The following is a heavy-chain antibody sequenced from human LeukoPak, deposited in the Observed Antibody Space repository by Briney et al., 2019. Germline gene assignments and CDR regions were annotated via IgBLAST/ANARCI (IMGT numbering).Heavy chain of an antibody. V-gene: IGHV3-30*04. CDR3: ARDYDILSHPDY. D-gene: IGHD3-9*01. J-gene: IGHJ4*02. CDR1: GFTFSSYA. CDR2: ISYDGSNK. Sequence: PGRSLRLSCAASGFTFSSYAMHWVRQAPGKGLEWAAVISYDGSNKYYADSVKGRFTISRDNSKNTLYLQMNSLRAEDTAVYYCARDYDILSHPDYWGQGTLVTVSS.